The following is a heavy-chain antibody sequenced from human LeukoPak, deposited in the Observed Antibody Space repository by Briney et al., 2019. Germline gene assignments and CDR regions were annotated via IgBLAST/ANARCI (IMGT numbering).Heavy chain of an antibody. D-gene: IGHD1-1*01. J-gene: IGHJ5*02. CDR1: GGSITSYY. CDR3: ARLATGTTFMCDP. Sequence: PSETLSLTCTASGGSITSYYWSWIRQPPGKGLEWIGYIYHSGGTNYNPSLKSRVTISVDTSKNQFSLKLSSVTAADTAVYYCARLATGTTFMCDPWGQGTLVTVSS. CDR2: IYHSGGT. V-gene: IGHV4-59*01.